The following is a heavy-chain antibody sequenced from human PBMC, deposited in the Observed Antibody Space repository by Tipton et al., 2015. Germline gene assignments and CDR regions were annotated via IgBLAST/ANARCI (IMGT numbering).Heavy chain of an antibody. J-gene: IGHJ6*02. CDR3: AREGSGGSRYGLDV. CDR2: IYQSGST. Sequence: TLSLTCAVSGGSISGANWWSWVRQPPGKGLEWSGEIYQSGSTTYNPSLKSRVTISMDKSKKHFSLSLRSVTAAGTAVYYCAREGSGGSRYGLDVWGQGPTVSVSS. CDR1: GGSISGANW. D-gene: IGHD2-15*01. V-gene: IGHV4-4*02.